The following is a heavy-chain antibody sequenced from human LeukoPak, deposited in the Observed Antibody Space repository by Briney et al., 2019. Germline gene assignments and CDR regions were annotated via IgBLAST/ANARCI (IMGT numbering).Heavy chain of an antibody. CDR3: AKDIWGSAPVDY. Sequence: GGSLRLSCAASGFTFDDYAKHWVRQAPGKGLEWVSGISWNSGSIGYADSVKGRFTISRDNAKNSLYLQMNSLRAEDTALYYCAKDIWGSAPVDYWGQGTLVTVSS. D-gene: IGHD7-27*01. V-gene: IGHV3-9*01. CDR1: GFTFDDYA. CDR2: ISWNSGSI. J-gene: IGHJ4*02.